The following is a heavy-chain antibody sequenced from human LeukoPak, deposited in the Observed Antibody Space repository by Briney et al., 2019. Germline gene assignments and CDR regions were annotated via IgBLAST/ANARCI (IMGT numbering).Heavy chain of an antibody. D-gene: IGHD6-13*01. J-gene: IGHJ4*02. CDR1: GGSFSGYY. CDR3: ARGAQQQLVETGRDFDY. V-gene: IGHV4-34*01. CDR2: INHSGST. Sequence: SETLSLTCAVYGGSFSGYYWSWIRQPPGKGLEWIGEINHSGSTNYNPSLKSRVTISVDTSKNQFSLKLSSVTAADTAVYYCARGAQQQLVETGRDFDYWGQGTLVTVSS.